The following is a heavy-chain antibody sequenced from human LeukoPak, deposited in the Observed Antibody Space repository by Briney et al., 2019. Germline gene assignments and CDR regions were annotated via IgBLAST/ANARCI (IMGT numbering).Heavy chain of an antibody. CDR2: ISGSGGST. V-gene: IGHV3-23*01. Sequence: GGSLRLSRAASGFTLSSYAMSWVRQAPGKGLEWVSAISGSGGSTYYADSVKGRFTISRDNSKNTLYLQMNSLRAEDTAVYYCAKDPHYYGSGSYSSWGQGTLVTVSS. CDR3: AKDPHYYGSGSYSS. CDR1: GFTLSSYA. D-gene: IGHD3-10*01. J-gene: IGHJ5*02.